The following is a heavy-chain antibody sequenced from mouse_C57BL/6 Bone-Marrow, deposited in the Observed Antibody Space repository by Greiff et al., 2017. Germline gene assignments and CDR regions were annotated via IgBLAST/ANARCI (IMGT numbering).Heavy chain of an antibody. Sequence: VQLKESGAELVKPGASVKLSCTASGFNIKDYYMHWVKQRTEQGLEWIGRIDPEDGETKYAPKFQGKATITADTSSNTAYLQRSSLTSEDTAVYYCASSNWDRVFDYWGQGTTLTVSS. V-gene: IGHV14-2*01. CDR1: GFNIKDYY. CDR3: ASSNWDRVFDY. J-gene: IGHJ2*01. CDR2: IDPEDGET. D-gene: IGHD4-1*01.